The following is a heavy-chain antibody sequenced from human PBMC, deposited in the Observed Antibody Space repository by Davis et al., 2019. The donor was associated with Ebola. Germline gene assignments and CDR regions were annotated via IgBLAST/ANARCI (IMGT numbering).Heavy chain of an antibody. CDR1: GGTFSTSA. Sequence: SVKVSCKASGGTFSTSAITWVRQAPGQGLEWVGGIIPFLNKPQSVQKFQGRVTLTAGASTSTAYMELSSLKSEDTAVYYCASARGLRDALDIWGQGTMVTVSS. CDR2: IIPFLNKP. V-gene: IGHV1-69*10. CDR3: ASARGLRDALDI. J-gene: IGHJ3*02. D-gene: IGHD5/OR15-5a*01.